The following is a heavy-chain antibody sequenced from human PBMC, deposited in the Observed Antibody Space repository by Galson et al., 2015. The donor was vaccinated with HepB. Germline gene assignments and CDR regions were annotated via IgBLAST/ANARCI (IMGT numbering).Heavy chain of an antibody. V-gene: IGHV3-30*18. J-gene: IGHJ4*02. CDR2: ISYDGSNK. CDR3: AKRMDLAGIQLWLPDY. CDR1: GFTFSGYG. Sequence: SLRLSCAASGFTFSGYGMHWVRQAPGKGLEWVAVISYDGSNKYYIDSVKGRFTISRDNSKNTLYLQMNSLRGEDTAVYYCAKRMDLAGIQLWLPDYWGQGTLVTVSS. D-gene: IGHD5-18*01.